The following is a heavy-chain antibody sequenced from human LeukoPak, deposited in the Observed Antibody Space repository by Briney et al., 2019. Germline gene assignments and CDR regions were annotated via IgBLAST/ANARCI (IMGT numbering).Heavy chain of an antibody. V-gene: IGHV3-23*01. Sequence: QAGASLRLSCAASGFTFSSYAMSWVRQAPGKGLEWVSAISGSGGSTYYADSVKGRFTISRDNSKNTLYLQMNSLRAEDTAVYYCAKGDRAYCSGGSCYSPPGYYYYGMDVWAKGPRSPSP. CDR2: ISGSGGST. CDR1: GFTFSSYA. CDR3: AKGDRAYCSGGSCYSPPGYYYYGMDV. D-gene: IGHD2-15*01. J-gene: IGHJ6*02.